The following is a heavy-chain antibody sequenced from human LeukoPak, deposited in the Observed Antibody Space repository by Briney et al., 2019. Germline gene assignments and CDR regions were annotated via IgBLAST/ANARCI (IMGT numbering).Heavy chain of an antibody. D-gene: IGHD1-26*01. CDR2: ISSSSSYI. CDR1: GFTFSSYS. J-gene: IGHJ4*02. V-gene: IGHV3-21*01. CDR3: AVDSGSYYRAY. Sequence: GGSLRLSCAASGFTFSSYSMNWVRQAPGKGLEWVSSISSSSSYIYYADSVKGRFTIFRDNAKNSLYLQMNSLRAEDTAVYYCAVDSGSYYRAYWGQGTLVTVSS.